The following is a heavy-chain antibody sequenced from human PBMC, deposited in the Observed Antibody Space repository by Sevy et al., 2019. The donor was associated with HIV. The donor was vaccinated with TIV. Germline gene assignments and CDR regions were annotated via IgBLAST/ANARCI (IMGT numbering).Heavy chain of an antibody. Sequence: GGSLGLSCAASGFTFSSYAMHWVRQAPGKGLEGVAVISYDGSNKYYADSVKGRFTISRDNSKNTLYLQMNSLRAEDTAVYYCARDGGLYMTMIVVVISYYFDYWGQGTLVTVSS. CDR3: ARDGGLYMTMIVVVISYYFDY. J-gene: IGHJ4*02. CDR1: GFTFSSYA. CDR2: ISYDGSNK. V-gene: IGHV3-30-3*01. D-gene: IGHD3-22*01.